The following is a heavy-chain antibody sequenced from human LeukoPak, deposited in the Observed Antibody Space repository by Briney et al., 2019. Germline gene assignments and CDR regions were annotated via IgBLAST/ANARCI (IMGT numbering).Heavy chain of an antibody. CDR2: INPSGGST. D-gene: IGHD4-23*01. V-gene: IGHV1-46*01. CDR1: GYTFTSYY. J-gene: IGHJ3*02. Sequence: ASVKVSCKASGYTFTSYYMHWVRQAAGQGLEWMGIINPSGGSTSYAQKFQGRVTMTRDTSTSTVYMELSSLRSEDTAVYYCARDFFYGGNSDAFDIWGQGTMVTASS. CDR3: ARDFFYGGNSDAFDI.